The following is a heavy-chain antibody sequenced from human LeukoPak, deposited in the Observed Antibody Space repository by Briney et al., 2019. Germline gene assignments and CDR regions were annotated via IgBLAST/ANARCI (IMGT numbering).Heavy chain of an antibody. CDR3: AKDRDYYLVGSFDY. J-gene: IGHJ4*02. V-gene: IGHV3-23*01. Sequence: GGSLRLSCAASGFTFSSYAMSWVRQAPGKGLEWVSAISGSGVTTYYADSVKGRFTISRDNSENTLYLQMNSLRAEDTALYYCAKDRDYYLVGSFDYWGQGTLVTVSS. D-gene: IGHD3-10*01. CDR1: GFTFSSYA. CDR2: ISGSGVTT.